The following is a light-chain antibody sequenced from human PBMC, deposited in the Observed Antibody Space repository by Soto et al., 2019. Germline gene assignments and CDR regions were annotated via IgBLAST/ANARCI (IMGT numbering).Light chain of an antibody. V-gene: IGLV2-14*01. CDR1: SSDVGGYNY. CDR3: SSYTSSSTPHVV. Sequence: QSALTQPASVSGSPGQSITISCTGTSSDVGGYNYVSWYQQHPGKAPKLMIYDVSNRPSGVSNRFSGSKSGDTASLTISGLQAEDEADYYCSSYTSSSTPHVVFGGGTKLTVL. J-gene: IGLJ2*01. CDR2: DVS.